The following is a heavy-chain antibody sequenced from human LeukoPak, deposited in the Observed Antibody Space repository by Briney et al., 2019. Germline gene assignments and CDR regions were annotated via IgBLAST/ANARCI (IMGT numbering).Heavy chain of an antibody. CDR2: INPSAGST. Sequence: GASVTVSFKASGYSFTSYYMHWVRQAPGQGLEWMGIINPSAGSTSYGQKFQGKVTMTGDMSTSTVYMELSSLGSEDTAVYYCARADGDQRGDYWGQGTLVTVSS. CDR3: ARADGDQRGDY. V-gene: IGHV1-46*01. J-gene: IGHJ4*02. D-gene: IGHD4-17*01. CDR1: GYSFTSYY.